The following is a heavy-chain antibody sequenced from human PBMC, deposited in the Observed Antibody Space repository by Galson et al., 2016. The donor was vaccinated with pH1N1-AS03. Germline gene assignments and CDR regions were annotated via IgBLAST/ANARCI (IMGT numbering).Heavy chain of an antibody. Sequence: PALVKPTQTLTLTYTFSGFSRSSNGMRVSWVRHPPWKALELLARSDRDVDKFYSRSLKTRFTISKDTSKNPVGLIMSNMNPVETGTYYCVRYIYEPFYAMDVWGQGTTVTVSS. CDR1: GFSRSSNGMR. J-gene: IGHJ6*02. CDR3: VRYIYEPFYAMDV. CDR2: SDRDVDK. D-gene: IGHD2-2*02. V-gene: IGHV2-70*04.